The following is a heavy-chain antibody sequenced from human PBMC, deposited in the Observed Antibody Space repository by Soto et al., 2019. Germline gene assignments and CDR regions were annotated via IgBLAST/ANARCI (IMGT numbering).Heavy chain of an antibody. CDR1: GGSISSYY. D-gene: IGHD5-12*01. Sequence: SETLSLTCTVSGGSISSYYWSWIRQPPGKGLEWIGYIYYSGSTNYNPSLKSRVTIPVDTSKNQFSLKLSSVTAADTAVYYCAREVRYSGYDYWGQGTLVTVSS. CDR2: IYYSGST. J-gene: IGHJ4*02. V-gene: IGHV4-59*01. CDR3: AREVRYSGYDY.